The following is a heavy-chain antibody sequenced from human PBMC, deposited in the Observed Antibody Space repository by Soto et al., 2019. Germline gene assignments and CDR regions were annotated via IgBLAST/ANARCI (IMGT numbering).Heavy chain of an antibody. CDR3: AREYCSARRCYYLDY. CDR1: GFTFRSYA. CDR2: ISYDGSNK. D-gene: IGHD2-15*01. Sequence: QVQLVESGGGVVQPGRSLRLSCAAPGFTFRSYAMHWVRQAPGKGLEWVAVISYDGSNKYYADSVKGRFTISRDNSKNTLYLPMNSLRTEDTAVYYCAREYCSARRCYYLDYWGQGTPVTVSS. V-gene: IGHV3-30-3*01. J-gene: IGHJ4*02.